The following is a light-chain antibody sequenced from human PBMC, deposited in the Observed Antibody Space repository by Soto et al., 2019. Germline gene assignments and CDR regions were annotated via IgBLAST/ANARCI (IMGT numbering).Light chain of an antibody. V-gene: IGLV1-44*01. J-gene: IGLJ1*01. CDR1: SSNIGNST. Sequence: QSVLTQAPSASGTPGQRVTISCSGSSSNIGNSTVNWYQQFPGTAPKLLIYANNRRPSGVPDRFSGSKSGTSASLAISGLQSEDEADYHCAAWDDSLNGYVFGIGTKVTVL. CDR2: ANN. CDR3: AAWDDSLNGYV.